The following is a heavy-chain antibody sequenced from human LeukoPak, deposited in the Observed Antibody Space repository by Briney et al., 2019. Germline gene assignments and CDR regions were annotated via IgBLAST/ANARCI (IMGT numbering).Heavy chain of an antibody. J-gene: IGHJ4*02. V-gene: IGHV5-51*01. CDR1: RYSFTRYW. Sequence: GESPKISCKAPRYSFTRYWIGWVRQKPGKGLEWMGIIYPGDSETRYSPSFQGQVTISADKSITTAYLQWSSLKASDTAMYYCARPVEGGYYDSSGYSYWGQGTLVTVSS. D-gene: IGHD3-22*01. CDR2: IYPGDSET. CDR3: ARPVEGGYYDSSGYSY.